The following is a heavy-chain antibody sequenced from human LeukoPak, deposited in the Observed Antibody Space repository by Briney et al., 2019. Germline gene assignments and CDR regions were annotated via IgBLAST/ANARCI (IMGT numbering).Heavy chain of an antibody. CDR3: AKDPVSGSYYVGYFDY. D-gene: IGHD1-26*01. CDR2: ISYDGSNK. V-gene: IGHV3-30*18. Sequence: GRSLRLSCAASGFTFSSYGMHWVRQAPGKGLEWVAVISYDGSNKYYADSVKGRFTISRDNSKNTLYLQMNSLRAEDTAVYYCAKDPVSGSYYVGYFDYWGQGTLVTVSS. CDR1: GFTFSSYG. J-gene: IGHJ4*02.